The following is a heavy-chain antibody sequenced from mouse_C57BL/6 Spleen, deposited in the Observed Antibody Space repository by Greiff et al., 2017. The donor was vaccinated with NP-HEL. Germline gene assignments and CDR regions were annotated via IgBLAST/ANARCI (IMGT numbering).Heavy chain of an antibody. CDR3: ARRGGIYYGKYNY. CDR1: GYTFTSYD. J-gene: IGHJ2*01. Sequence: VQLQQSGPELVKPGASVKLSCKASGYTFTSYDINWVRQRPGQGLEWIGWIYPRDGSTKYNEKFKGKATLTVDTSSSKAYMELHSLTSEDSAIYFCARRGGIYYGKYNYWGQGTTLTVSS. CDR2: IYPRDGST. V-gene: IGHV1-85*01. D-gene: IGHD2-1*01.